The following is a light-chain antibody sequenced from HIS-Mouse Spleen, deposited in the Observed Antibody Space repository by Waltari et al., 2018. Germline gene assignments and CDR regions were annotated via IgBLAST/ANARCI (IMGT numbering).Light chain of an antibody. Sequence: SYELTQPPSVSVSPGQTARITCSGDALPKKYAYWYQQKSGQAPVLGIYEDSKRPSGIPERFSGSSSGTIATLTISGAQVEDEADYYCYSTDSSGNHRVFGGGTKLTVL. CDR3: YSTDSSGNHRV. CDR1: ALPKKY. V-gene: IGLV3-10*01. CDR2: EDS. J-gene: IGLJ2*01.